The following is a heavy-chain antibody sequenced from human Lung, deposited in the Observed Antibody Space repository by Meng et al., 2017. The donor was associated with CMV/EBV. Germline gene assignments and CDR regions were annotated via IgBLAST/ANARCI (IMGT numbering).Heavy chain of an antibody. J-gene: IGHJ4*02. CDR3: ARNRYCSSTSCYFDY. Sequence: ASVXVSXKASGYTFTSYGISWVRQAPGQGLEWMGWISAYNGNTNYAQKLQGRVTMTTDTSTSTAYMELRSLRSDDTAVYYCARNRYCSSTSCYFDYWGQGTXVTVYS. V-gene: IGHV1-18*01. CDR1: GYTFTSYG. D-gene: IGHD2-2*01. CDR2: ISAYNGNT.